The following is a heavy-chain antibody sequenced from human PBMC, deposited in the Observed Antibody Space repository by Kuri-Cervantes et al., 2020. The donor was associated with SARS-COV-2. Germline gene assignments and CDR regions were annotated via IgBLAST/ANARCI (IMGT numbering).Heavy chain of an antibody. D-gene: IGHD3-16*01. J-gene: IGHJ4*02. CDR3: ARGRSFVGN. CDR1: GGSFSGYY. V-gene: IGHV4-34*01. CDR2: INHSGST. Sequence: SQTLSLTCAVYGGSFSGYYWSWIRQPPGKGLEWIGEINHSGSTNYNPSLKSRVTISVDASKNQFSLKLSSVTAADTAVYYCARGRSFVGNWGQGTLVTVSS.